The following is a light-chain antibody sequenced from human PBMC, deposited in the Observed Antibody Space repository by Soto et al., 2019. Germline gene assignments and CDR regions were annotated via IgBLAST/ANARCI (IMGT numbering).Light chain of an antibody. CDR1: QSVNSH. CDR3: QQYNNWPLT. V-gene: IGKV3D-15*01. Sequence: EIVMTQSPASLSVSPGERVTRSCSASQSVNSHLAWYQQKPGQAPRLLILGESTRATGTPARFSGSGSGTDFTLTISSLQSEDFAVYYCQQYNNWPLTVGGGTKVEIK. CDR2: GES. J-gene: IGKJ4*01.